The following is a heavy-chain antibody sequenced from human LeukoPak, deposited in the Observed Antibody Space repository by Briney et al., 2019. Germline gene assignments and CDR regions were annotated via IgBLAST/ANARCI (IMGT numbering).Heavy chain of an antibody. CDR3: ARDSKPAAISNWFDP. J-gene: IGHJ5*02. Sequence: SETLSLTCTVSGGSISSYYWSWIRQPPGKGLEWLGYIYYSGSTNYNPSLKSRVTISVDTSKNQFSLKLSSVTAADTAVYYCARDSKPAAISNWFDPWGQGTLVTVSS. CDR1: GGSISSYY. CDR2: IYYSGST. V-gene: IGHV4-59*01. D-gene: IGHD2-2*01.